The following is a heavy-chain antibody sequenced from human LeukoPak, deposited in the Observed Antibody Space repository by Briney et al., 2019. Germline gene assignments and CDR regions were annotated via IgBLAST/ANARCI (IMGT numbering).Heavy chain of an antibody. CDR3: AKPTAPWDSPYKWFDP. Sequence: GGSLRLSCAASGFTFSSYGMHWVRQAPGKGLEWVAVISYDGSNKYYADSVKGRFTISRDNSKNTLYLQMNSLRAEDTAVYYCAKPTAPWDSPYKWFDPWGQGTLVTVSS. CDR1: GFTFSSYG. J-gene: IGHJ5*02. CDR2: ISYDGSNK. D-gene: IGHD1-26*01. V-gene: IGHV3-30*18.